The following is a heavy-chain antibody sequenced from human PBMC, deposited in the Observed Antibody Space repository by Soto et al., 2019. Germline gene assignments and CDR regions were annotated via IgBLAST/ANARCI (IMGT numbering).Heavy chain of an antibody. D-gene: IGHD2-21*02. Sequence: EVQLVESGGDLVQPGGSLRLSCAASGFIFSSYWINWVRQTPGKGLECVAAIKGDGSQRYYVDSVKGRFTISRDNAKNSVDLQMKSLRAEDTAVYYCVRDAQRGGDDDYWGQVTLVTVSS. CDR3: VRDAQRGGDDDY. J-gene: IGHJ4*02. CDR1: GFIFSSYW. V-gene: IGHV3-7*01. CDR2: IKGDGSQR.